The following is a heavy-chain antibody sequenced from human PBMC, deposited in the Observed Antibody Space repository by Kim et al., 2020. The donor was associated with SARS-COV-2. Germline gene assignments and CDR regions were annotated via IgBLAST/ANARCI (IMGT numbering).Heavy chain of an antibody. CDR1: GGSFSGYY. Sequence: SETLSLTCAVYGGSFSGYYWSWIRQPPGKGLEWIGEINHSGSTNYNPSLKSRVTISVDTSKNQFSLKLSSVTAADTAVYYCARGPSRLIKTTAMVGGGMDVWGQGTTVTVSS. CDR3: ARGPSRLIKTTAMVGGGMDV. CDR2: INHSGST. D-gene: IGHD5-18*01. V-gene: IGHV4-34*01. J-gene: IGHJ6*02.